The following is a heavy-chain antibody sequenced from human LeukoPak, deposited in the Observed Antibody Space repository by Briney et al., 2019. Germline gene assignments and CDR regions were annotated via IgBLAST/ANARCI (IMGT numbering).Heavy chain of an antibody. CDR1: GFTFDDYA. D-gene: IGHD3-10*01. CDR2: ISWNSGSI. Sequence: GRSLRLSCAASGFTFDDYAMHWVRQAPGKGLEWVSGISWNSGSIGYADSVKGRFTISRGNAKNSLYLQMNSLRAEDTAVYYCARVTEGITMVRGVIGAFDIWGQGTMVTVSS. J-gene: IGHJ3*02. CDR3: ARVTEGITMVRGVIGAFDI. V-gene: IGHV3-9*01.